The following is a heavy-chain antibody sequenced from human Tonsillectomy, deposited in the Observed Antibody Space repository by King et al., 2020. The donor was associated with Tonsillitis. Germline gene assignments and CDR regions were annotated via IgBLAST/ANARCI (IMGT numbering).Heavy chain of an antibody. CDR1: GYTFTSYY. CDR3: ARDYIGGTTVIAY. J-gene: IGHJ4*02. V-gene: IGHV1-46*04. D-gene: IGHD4-11*01. CDR2: INPSGGGT. Sequence: QLVQSGAEVKKPGASLKVSCKASGYTFTSYYMHWVRQAPGQGLEWMGIINPSGGGTSYAQKLQGRVTMTSDTSTSTVYMKLSSLRSEDTAVYYCARDYIGGTTVIAYWGQGTLVTVSS.